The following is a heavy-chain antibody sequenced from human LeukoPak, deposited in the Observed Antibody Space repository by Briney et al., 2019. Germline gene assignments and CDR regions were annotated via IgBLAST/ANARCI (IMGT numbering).Heavy chain of an antibody. V-gene: IGHV5-10-1*01. Sequence: GESLKFSCEGSGYGFTSFWIIWVRQMPGKALEWMGRIDPNDSYTNYRPSVQGHVTISADKSISTAYLQWSSLKASDTAIYYCARLGTGNAIDVSGRGTLVSVSS. J-gene: IGHJ2*01. CDR2: IDPNDSYT. CDR1: GYGFTSFW. CDR3: ARLGTGNAIDV. D-gene: IGHD1-14*01.